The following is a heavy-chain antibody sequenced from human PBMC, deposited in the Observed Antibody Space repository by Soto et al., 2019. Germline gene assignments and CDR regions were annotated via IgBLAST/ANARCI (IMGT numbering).Heavy chain of an antibody. CDR3: ARSSSVVGHYYYYGMDV. CDR1: GFTVSSNY. D-gene: IGHD6-19*01. CDR2: IYSGSTT. V-gene: IGHV3-53*01. J-gene: IGHJ6*02. Sequence: EVQLVESGGGLIQPGGSLRLSCAASGFTVSSNYMSWVRQAPGKGLEWVSVIYSGSTTYYADSVKGRFTTSRDDSKNTXNLQMNSLRVEDTAVYYCARSSSVVGHYYYYGMDVWGQGTTVTVSS.